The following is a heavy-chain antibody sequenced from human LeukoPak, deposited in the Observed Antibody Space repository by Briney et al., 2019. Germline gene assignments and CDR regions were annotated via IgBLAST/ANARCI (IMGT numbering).Heavy chain of an antibody. D-gene: IGHD3-10*01. Sequence: PSETLSLTCAVYGGSFSGYYWRWIRQPPGRGLEWIGEINQSGSTNYNPYLKRRVTTLVETSKNQFSFMLSSVTAADTAVYYCARTPAYGSGSYRSNYYYYGMDVWGQGTTVTVSS. CDR3: ARTPAYGSGSYRSNYYYYGMDV. J-gene: IGHJ6*02. CDR2: INQSGST. CDR1: GGSFSGYY. V-gene: IGHV4-34*01.